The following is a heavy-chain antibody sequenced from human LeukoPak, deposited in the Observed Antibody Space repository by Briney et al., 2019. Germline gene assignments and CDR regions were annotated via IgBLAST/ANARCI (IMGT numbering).Heavy chain of an antibody. V-gene: IGHV1-24*01. Sequence: GASVTVSCTVSGYTLTELSIHWVRQAPGKGLEWMGGFDPEDAEPLSALKFHGRLTMTEDSSTDTAYMELSSLRSEDTAMYYCATVLLHDYSDVWALDFWGQGTLVTVSS. CDR3: ATVLLHDYSDVWALDF. J-gene: IGHJ4*02. CDR2: FDPEDAEP. CDR1: GYTLTELS. D-gene: IGHD4-17*01.